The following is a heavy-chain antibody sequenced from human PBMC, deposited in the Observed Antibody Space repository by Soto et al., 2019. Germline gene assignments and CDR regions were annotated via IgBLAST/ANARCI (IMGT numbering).Heavy chain of an antibody. CDR3: ARGGRGSGSYFLDHHYYDMDV. Sequence: ASVKVSCKASGYTFTSYYMHWVRQAPGQGLEWMGIINPSGGFTTYAQKFQGRVTMTRDTSTSTVYMDLSRLRSEDTALYYCARGGRGSGSYFLDHHYYDMDVWGKGTTVTVSS. D-gene: IGHD3-10*01. V-gene: IGHV1-46*03. CDR2: INPSGGFT. CDR1: GYTFTSYY. J-gene: IGHJ6*03.